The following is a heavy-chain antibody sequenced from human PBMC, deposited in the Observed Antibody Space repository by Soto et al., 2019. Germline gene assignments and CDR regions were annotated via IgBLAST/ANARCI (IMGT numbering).Heavy chain of an antibody. CDR1: GFSLSDHH. J-gene: IGHJ5*02. CDR3: AKDWREPRGNWFDP. Sequence: PGGSLRLSCAASGFSLSDHHMDWIRQAPGKGLEWVSAISGSGGSTYYADSVKGRFTISRDNSKNTLYLQMNSLRAEDTAVYYCAKDWREPRGNWFDPWGQGTLVTVSS. D-gene: IGHD1-26*01. CDR2: ISGSGGST. V-gene: IGHV3-23*01.